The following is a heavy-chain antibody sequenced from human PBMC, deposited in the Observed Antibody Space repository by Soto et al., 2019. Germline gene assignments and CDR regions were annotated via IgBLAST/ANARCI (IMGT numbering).Heavy chain of an antibody. CDR1: GGSFSGYY. D-gene: IGHD3-9*01. J-gene: IGHJ4*02. CDR3: ARGSEYDILTGQKKAYYFDY. Sequence: SETPCLTCAVYGGSFSGYYWSWIRQPPGKGLEWIGEINHSGSTNYNPSLKSRVTISVDTSKNQFSLKLSSVTAADTAVYYCARGSEYDILTGQKKAYYFDYWGQGTLVTVSS. V-gene: IGHV4-34*01. CDR2: INHSGST.